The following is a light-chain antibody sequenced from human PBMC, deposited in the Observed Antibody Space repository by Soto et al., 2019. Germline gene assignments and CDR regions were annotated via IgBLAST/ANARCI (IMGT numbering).Light chain of an antibody. V-gene: IGKV3-15*01. CDR2: GAS. Sequence: EILMTQSPATLSVSPGERATLSSRACQSLSRNLAWYQQKPGQAPRLLIYGASTRASGVPARFSGSGSGTEFTLTISSLQSEDFALYYCQHYNDWPPAFTFGPGTKVDL. CDR3: QHYNDWPPAFT. CDR1: QSLSRN. J-gene: IGKJ3*01.